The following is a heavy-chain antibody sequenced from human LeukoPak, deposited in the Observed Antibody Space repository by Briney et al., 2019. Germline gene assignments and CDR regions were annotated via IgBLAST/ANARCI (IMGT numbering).Heavy chain of an antibody. CDR3: ARDRLITMVRGAPYFDY. CDR2: ISYDGINK. CDR1: GFTLSNHW. J-gene: IGHJ4*02. V-gene: IGHV3-30-3*01. Sequence: GGSLRLSCAASGFTLSNHWMIWVRQAPGKGLEWVAVISYDGINKYYADSVKGRFTISRDNSKNTLYLQMNSLRAEDTAVYYCARDRLITMVRGAPYFDYWGQGTLVTVSS. D-gene: IGHD3-10*01.